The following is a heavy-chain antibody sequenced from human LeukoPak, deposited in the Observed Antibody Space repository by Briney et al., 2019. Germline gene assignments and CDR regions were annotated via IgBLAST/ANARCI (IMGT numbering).Heavy chain of an antibody. CDR1: GFTFSSYA. Sequence: GGSLRLSCAASGFTFSSYAMSWVRQAPGKGLEWVSAISGSGGLIYYADSVKGRFTVSRDNAKNSLYLQMNSLRAEDTAVYYCAREFGGSASGAGYWGQGTLVTVSS. V-gene: IGHV3-23*01. J-gene: IGHJ4*02. D-gene: IGHD3-10*01. CDR2: ISGSGGLI. CDR3: AREFGGSASGAGY.